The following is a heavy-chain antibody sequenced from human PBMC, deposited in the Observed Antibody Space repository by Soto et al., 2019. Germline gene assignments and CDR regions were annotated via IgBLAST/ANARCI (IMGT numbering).Heavy chain of an antibody. CDR3: ARDDGSYADY. D-gene: IGHD1-26*01. CDR1: GYSFTSHY. J-gene: IGHJ4*02. V-gene: IGHV1-46*03. CDR2: INPSGGST. Sequence: ASVKVSCKAFGYSFTSHYMHWVRQAPGQGLEWMGIINPSGGSTSCAQKFQGRVTTTRDTSTSTVYMELSSLRSEDTAVYYCARDDGSYADYWGQGTLVTVSS.